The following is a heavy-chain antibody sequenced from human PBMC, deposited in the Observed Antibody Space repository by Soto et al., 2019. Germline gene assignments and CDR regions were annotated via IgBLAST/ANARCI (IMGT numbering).Heavy chain of an antibody. CDR1: GFTFSNAW. J-gene: IGHJ4*02. CDR2: INSKSDGGKI. V-gene: IGHV3-15*01. CDR3: TTAHPRGPDY. D-gene: IGHD5-12*01. Sequence: EVQLVESGGGLVKPGESLRLSCAASGFTFSNAWMNWVRQAPGKGLEWVALINSKSDGGKIDYPAPVKGRFIISRDDSRNTLYLQMNSLKTEDTAVYYCTTAHPRGPDYWGQGTLVTVSS.